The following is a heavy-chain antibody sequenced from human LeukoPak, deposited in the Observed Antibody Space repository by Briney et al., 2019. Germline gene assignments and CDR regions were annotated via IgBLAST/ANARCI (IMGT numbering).Heavy chain of an antibody. V-gene: IGHV4-59*01. J-gene: IGHJ4*02. CDR3: ARDFTLGGDSYFDY. Sequence: SETLSLTCTVSGVFMRNYYWSWIRQPAGKGLEWIGHINSIGITKYSPSLKSRVAISVDTSKNQFSLKLSSVTAAETALYYCARDFTLGGDSYFDYWGQGVLVTVSS. D-gene: IGHD3-16*01. CDR2: INSIGIT. CDR1: GVFMRNYY.